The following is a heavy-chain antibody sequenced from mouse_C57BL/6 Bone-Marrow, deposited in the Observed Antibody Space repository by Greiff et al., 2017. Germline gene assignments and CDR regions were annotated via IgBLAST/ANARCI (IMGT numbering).Heavy chain of an antibody. V-gene: IGHV1-64*01. J-gene: IGHJ2*01. CDR2: IHPDSGGT. CDR1: GYNFTSYW. Sequence: QVQLQQPGAELVKPGASVKLSCTASGYNFTSYWMHWVKQRPGQGLEWIGMIHPDSGGTNYNAKFKSKATLTVDKSSSTAYMQLSSLTSEDSAVXDCARVGPGWLLPHYFDYWGQGTTLTVSS. CDR3: ARVGPGWLLPHYFDY. D-gene: IGHD2-3*01.